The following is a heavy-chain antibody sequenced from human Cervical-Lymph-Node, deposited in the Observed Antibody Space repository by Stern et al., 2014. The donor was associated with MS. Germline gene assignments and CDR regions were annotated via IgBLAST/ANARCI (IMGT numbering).Heavy chain of an antibody. J-gene: IGHJ6*02. CDR1: GGSISSSSYY. V-gene: IGHV4-39*02. D-gene: IGHD3-10*01. CDR3: ARVSITMVRGVIPDHYGMDV. CDR2: IYYSGST. Sequence: QLQLQESGPGLVKPSETLSLTCTVSGGSISSSSYYWGWIRQPPGKGLEWIGSIYYSGSTYYNPSLKSRVTISVDTPKNHFPLKLSSVTAADTAVYYCARVSITMVRGVIPDHYGMDVWGQGTTVTVSS.